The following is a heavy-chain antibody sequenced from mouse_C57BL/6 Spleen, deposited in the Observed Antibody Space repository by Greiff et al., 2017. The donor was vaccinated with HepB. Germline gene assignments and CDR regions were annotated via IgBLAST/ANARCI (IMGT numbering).Heavy chain of an antibody. Sequence: QVQLKQSGAELAKPGASVKLSCKASGYTFTSYWMHWVKQRPGQGLEWIGYINPSSGYTKYNQKFKDKATLTADKSSSTAYMQLSSLTYEDSAVYYCGRGRNNYGNYAMDYWGQGTSVTVSS. J-gene: IGHJ4*01. CDR3: GRGRNNYGNYAMDY. CDR1: GYTFTSYW. CDR2: INPSSGYT. D-gene: IGHD5-2*01. V-gene: IGHV1-7*01.